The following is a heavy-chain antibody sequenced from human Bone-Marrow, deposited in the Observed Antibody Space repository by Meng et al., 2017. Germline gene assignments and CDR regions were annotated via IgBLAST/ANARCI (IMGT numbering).Heavy chain of an antibody. V-gene: IGHV4-61*02. CDR2: IYTSGST. D-gene: IGHD1-26*01. Sequence: SETLSLTCTVSGGSISSGSYYWSWIRQPAGKGLEWIGRIYTSGSTNYNPSLKSRVTISLDTSKNQVSLKLSSVTAADTAVYYCAKVGATPSYWYFDLWGRGTLVTVSS. CDR1: GGSISSGSYY. CDR3: AKVGATPSYWYFDL. J-gene: IGHJ2*01.